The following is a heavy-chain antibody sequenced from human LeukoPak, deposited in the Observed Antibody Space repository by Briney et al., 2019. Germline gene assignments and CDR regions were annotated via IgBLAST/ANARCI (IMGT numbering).Heavy chain of an antibody. J-gene: IGHJ5*02. CDR2: INPSGDNT. V-gene: IGHV1-46*01. D-gene: IGHD5-12*01. Sequence: GASVKVSCKASGYTFTNNFMHWVRQAPGQGLEWMGIINPSGDNTWYAQKFQGRVTMTRDMATSTDYMEVSSLRSEDTAVCYCARDNSVGDSAWWFDPWGQGTLVTVSS. CDR1: GYTFTNNF. CDR3: ARDNSVGDSAWWFDP.